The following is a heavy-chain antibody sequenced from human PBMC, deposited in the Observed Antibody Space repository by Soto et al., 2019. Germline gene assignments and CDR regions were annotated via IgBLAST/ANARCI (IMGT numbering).Heavy chain of an antibody. CDR1: GYAFTTYA. CDR3: ARDLGGAASY. D-gene: IGHD3-16*01. Sequence: ASVKVSCKASGYAFTTYAVHWVRQAPGQGLEWMGWINAGNGNTKYLQKFQGRITITRDTSAGTAYMELSSLRSEDTAVYYCARDLGGAASYWGQGTLVTVSS. CDR2: INAGNGNT. V-gene: IGHV1-3*01. J-gene: IGHJ4*02.